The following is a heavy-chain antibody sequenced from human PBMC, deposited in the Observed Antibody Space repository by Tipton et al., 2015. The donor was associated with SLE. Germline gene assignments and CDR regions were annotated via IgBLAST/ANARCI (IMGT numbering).Heavy chain of an antibody. D-gene: IGHD3-3*01. CDR1: GFALTNYY. CDR2: INPSDDST. V-gene: IGHV1-46*01. J-gene: IGHJ3*02. Sequence: SGAEVKKPGASVKVSCKTSGFALTNYYMHWVRQAPGQGLEWMGIINPSDDSTSYIQKFQGRVSMTRDTSTSTVYMELSSLRSEDTAVYYCAREAPRLEWSSYDAFDIWGQGTMVTVSS. CDR3: AREAPRLEWSSYDAFDI.